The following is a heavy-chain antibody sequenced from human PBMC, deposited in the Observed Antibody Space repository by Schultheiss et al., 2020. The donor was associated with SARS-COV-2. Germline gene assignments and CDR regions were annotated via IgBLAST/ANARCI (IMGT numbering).Heavy chain of an antibody. CDR3: AREGGYSGYDQYFDY. Sequence: SLLLSCAASGFTFSNAWMSWVRQAPGKGLEWVGRIKSKTDGGTTDYAAPVKGRFTISRDDSKNTLYLQMNSLRAEDTAVYYCAREGGYSGYDQYFDYWGQGTLVTVSS. J-gene: IGHJ4*02. CDR1: GFTFSNAW. CDR2: IKSKTDGGTT. D-gene: IGHD5-12*01. V-gene: IGHV3-15*01.